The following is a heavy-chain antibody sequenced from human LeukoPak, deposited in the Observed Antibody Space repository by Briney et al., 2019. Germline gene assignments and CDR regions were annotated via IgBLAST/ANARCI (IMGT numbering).Heavy chain of an antibody. CDR3: ARFKSSGWYYFDN. CDR2: IYYSGST. V-gene: IGHV4-59*01. CDR1: SGSISFYY. D-gene: IGHD6-19*01. Sequence: SETLSLTCTVSSGSISFYYWSWIRQPPGQGLEWIGYIYYSGSTDYNPSLKSRVTISVDTSKNQFSLKLSSVTAADTAVYFCARFKSSGWYYFDNWGQGTLVTVSS. J-gene: IGHJ4*02.